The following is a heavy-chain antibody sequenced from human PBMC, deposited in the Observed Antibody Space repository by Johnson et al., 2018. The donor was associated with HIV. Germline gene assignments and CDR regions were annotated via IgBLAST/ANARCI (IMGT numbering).Heavy chain of an antibody. CDR2: TTWDGGST. CDR1: GFTFDDYG. CDR3: ARDREVVAAIHDAFDI. V-gene: IGHV3-20*04. Sequence: VQLVESGGGVVRPGGSLRLSCAASGFTFDDYGMSWVRQAPGKGLEWVSGTTWDGGSTGDAVSVTGRFPSSRDNAKHSLYLQMNSLRAEDTALYYCARDREVVAAIHDAFDIWGQGTMVTVSS. J-gene: IGHJ3*02. D-gene: IGHD2-21*02.